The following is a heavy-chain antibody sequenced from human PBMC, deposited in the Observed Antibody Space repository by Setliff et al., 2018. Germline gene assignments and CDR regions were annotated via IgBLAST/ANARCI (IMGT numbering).Heavy chain of an antibody. CDR1: GFSLSTSGVG. Sequence: SGPTLVNPTQTLTLTCTVSGFSLSTSGVGVGWIRQPPGKALEWLAMIFWDDEKLYRPSLKSRLTISKDTSKSQVVLTMTNMDPADTATYYCARIGGRYYYYMDVWGKGTTVTVSS. CDR2: IFWDDEK. CDR3: ARIGGRYYYYMDV. V-gene: IGHV2-5*02. D-gene: IGHD3-16*01. J-gene: IGHJ6*03.